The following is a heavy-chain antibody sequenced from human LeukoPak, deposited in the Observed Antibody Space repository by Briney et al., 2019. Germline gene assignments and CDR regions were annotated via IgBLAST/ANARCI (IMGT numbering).Heavy chain of an antibody. J-gene: IGHJ4*02. Sequence: PGGSLRLSCAASGFTFSSYSMNWVRQAPGKGLEWVSSISSSSSYIYYADSVKGRFTISRDNAKNSLYLQMNSLRAEDTAVYYCANRAKHSGWYSYWGQGTLVTVSS. CDR1: GFTFSSYS. CDR2: ISSSSSYI. D-gene: IGHD6-19*01. V-gene: IGHV3-21*04. CDR3: ANRAKHSGWYSY.